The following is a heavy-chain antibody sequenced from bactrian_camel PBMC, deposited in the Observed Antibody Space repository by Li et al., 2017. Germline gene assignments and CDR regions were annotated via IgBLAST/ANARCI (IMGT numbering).Heavy chain of an antibody. CDR2: INGTGYSI. CDR3: AAAYGPCPADNGYEYALSPAFINF. V-gene: IGHV3S60*01. CDR1: GYNTGTKC. D-gene: IGHD1*01. Sequence: VQLVASGGGSVQAGRSLRLSCAASGYNTGTKCLGWFRQAPGKEREGVACINGTGYSIYYADSVKGRFTASRDNAKNTLYLQMNNLKPEDTALYFCAAAYGPCPADNGYEYALSPAFINFWGQGTQVTVS. J-gene: IGHJ4*01.